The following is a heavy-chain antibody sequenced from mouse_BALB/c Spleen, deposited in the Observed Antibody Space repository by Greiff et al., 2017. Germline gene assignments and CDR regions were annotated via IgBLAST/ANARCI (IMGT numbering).Heavy chain of an antibody. D-gene: IGHD1-2*01. CDR1: GFTFSNYW. Sequence: EVKLQESGGGLVQPGGSMKLSCVASGFTFSNYWMNWVRQSPEKGLEWVAEIRLKSNNYATHYAESVKGRFTISRDDSKSSVYLQMNNLRAEDTGIYYCTRHYYGYVNFDYWGQGTTLTVSS. V-gene: IGHV6-6*02. J-gene: IGHJ2*01. CDR2: IRLKSNNYAT. CDR3: TRHYYGYVNFDY.